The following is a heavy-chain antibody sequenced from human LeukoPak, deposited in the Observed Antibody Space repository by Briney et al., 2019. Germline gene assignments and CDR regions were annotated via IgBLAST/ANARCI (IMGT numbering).Heavy chain of an antibody. Sequence: GGSLRLSCAASGFTFSTFSMNWVRQTPGEGLEWVSAISGSGDSTNYADSVKGRFTISRDNSKNTLYLQMNSLRVEDTALYYCAKDQYSGIYYSFDYWGQGTLVTVSS. V-gene: IGHV3-23*01. J-gene: IGHJ4*02. CDR1: GFTFSTFS. D-gene: IGHD1-26*01. CDR3: AKDQYSGIYYSFDY. CDR2: ISGSGDST.